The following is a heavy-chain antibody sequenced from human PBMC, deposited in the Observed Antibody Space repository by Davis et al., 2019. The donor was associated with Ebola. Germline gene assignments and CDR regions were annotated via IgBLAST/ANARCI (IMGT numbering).Heavy chain of an antibody. CDR2: IIPILGIA. CDR3: ARIQSYTGAVFDY. D-gene: IGHD3-16*02. Sequence: SVKVSCKASGGTFISYAISWVRQAPGQGLEWMGRIIPILGIANYAQKFQGRVTITADKSTSTAYMELSSLRSEDTAVYYCARIQSYTGAVFDYWGQGTLVTVSS. CDR1: GGTFISYA. J-gene: IGHJ4*02. V-gene: IGHV1-69*04.